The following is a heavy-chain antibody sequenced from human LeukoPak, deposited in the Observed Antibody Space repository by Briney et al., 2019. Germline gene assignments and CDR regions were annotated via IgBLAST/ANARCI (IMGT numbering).Heavy chain of an antibody. Sequence: ASVKVSFRASGYTFTSDINWVRQATGQGPEWMGWMNPTSGNTGYAPKFQGRVTMTRATSISTAYMELSSLISEDTAVYYCARASVRPPAGEHCSGGSCYHFDSWGQGTLVTVSS. V-gene: IGHV1-8*01. D-gene: IGHD2-15*01. J-gene: IGHJ4*02. CDR3: ARASVRPPAGEHCSGGSCYHFDS. CDR1: GYTFTSD. CDR2: MNPTSGNT.